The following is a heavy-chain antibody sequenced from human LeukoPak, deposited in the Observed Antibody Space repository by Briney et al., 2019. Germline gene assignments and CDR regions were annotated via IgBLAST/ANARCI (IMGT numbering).Heavy chain of an antibody. CDR3: ARGRCGGGNCDSASDY. CDR1: GYTFTDYY. J-gene: IGHJ4*02. V-gene: IGHV1-2*02. Sequence: ASVKVSCKASGYTFTDYYMHWVRQAPGQRPEWMGWINPNSGGTKYAQKFQGRVTMTGDTSSNTAYMELSSLRFDDTAVYYCARGRCGGGNCDSASDYWGQGTLVTVSS. D-gene: IGHD2-15*01. CDR2: INPNSGGT.